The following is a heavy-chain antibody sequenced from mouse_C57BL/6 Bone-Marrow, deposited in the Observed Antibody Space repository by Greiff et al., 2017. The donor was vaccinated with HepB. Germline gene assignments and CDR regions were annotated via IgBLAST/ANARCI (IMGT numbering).Heavy chain of an antibody. J-gene: IGHJ2*01. CDR2: IHPNSGST. D-gene: IGHD2-2*01. CDR1: GYTFTSYW. V-gene: IGHV1-64*01. Sequence: VQLQQPGAELVKPGASVKLSCKASGYTFTSYWMHWVKQRPGQGLEWIGMIHPNSGSTNYNEKFKSKATLTVDKSSSTAYMQLSSLTSEDSAVYYCARSRATMVTTYYFDYWGQGTTLTVSS. CDR3: ARSRATMVTTYYFDY.